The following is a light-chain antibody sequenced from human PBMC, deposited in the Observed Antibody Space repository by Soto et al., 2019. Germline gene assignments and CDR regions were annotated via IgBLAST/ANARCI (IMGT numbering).Light chain of an antibody. CDR1: SSDVGGYNY. CDR3: KSYAGSNTYV. CDR2: EVV. J-gene: IGLJ1*01. Sequence: QLVLTQPASVSGSPGQSITISCTGTSSDVGGYNYVSWYQQHPGKAPKLMIYEVVQRPSGVPDRFSGSKSGNTASLTVSGLQAADEADYFCKSYAGSNTYVFGSGTKLTVL. V-gene: IGLV2-8*01.